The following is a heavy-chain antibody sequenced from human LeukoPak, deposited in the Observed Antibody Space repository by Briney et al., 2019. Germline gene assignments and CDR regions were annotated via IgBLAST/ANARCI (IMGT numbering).Heavy chain of an antibody. CDR3: ATTGGDYDILTGPPDY. J-gene: IGHJ4*02. CDR1: GFTFSSYA. CDR2: ISGSGGST. Sequence: GGSLRLSCAASGFTFSSYAMSWVRQAPGKGLEWVSAISGSGGSTYYADSAKGRFTISRDNSKNTLYLQMNSLRAEDTAVYYCATTGGDYDILTGPPDYWGQGTLVTVSS. V-gene: IGHV3-23*01. D-gene: IGHD3-9*01.